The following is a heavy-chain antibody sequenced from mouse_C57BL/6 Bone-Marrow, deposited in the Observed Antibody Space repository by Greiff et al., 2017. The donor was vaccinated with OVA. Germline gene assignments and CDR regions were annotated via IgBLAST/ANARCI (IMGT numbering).Heavy chain of an antibody. D-gene: IGHD4-1*01. CDR3: TRSGLGHLFAY. CDR2: IDPETGGT. J-gene: IGHJ3*01. V-gene: IGHV1-15*01. Sequence: VQLQQSGAELVRPGASVTLSCKASGYTFTDYEMHWVKQTPVHGLEWIGAIDPETGGTAYNQKFKGKAILTADKSSSTAYMELRSLTSEDSAVYYYTRSGLGHLFAYWGQGTLVTVSA. CDR1: GYTFTDYE.